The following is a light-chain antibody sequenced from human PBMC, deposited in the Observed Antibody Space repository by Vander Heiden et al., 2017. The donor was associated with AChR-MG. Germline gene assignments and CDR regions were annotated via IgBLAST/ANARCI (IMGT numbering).Light chain of an antibody. Sequence: YELTQPPSVSVSPGQTASITCSGDKLGEKYASWYQQKPGQSPVLVIYQDVKRPSGIPERFSGSNSGDTATLTISGTQAMDEADYYCQAWDSNTGVFGTGTKVTGL. CDR3: QAWDSNTGV. CDR2: QDV. J-gene: IGLJ1*01. V-gene: IGLV3-1*01. CDR1: KLGEKY.